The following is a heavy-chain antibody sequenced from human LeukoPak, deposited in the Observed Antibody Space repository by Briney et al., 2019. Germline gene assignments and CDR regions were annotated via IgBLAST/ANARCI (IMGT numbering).Heavy chain of an antibody. D-gene: IGHD2-15*01. J-gene: IGHJ6*03. Sequence: GGSLRLSFAASGFTFSSYSMNWVRQAPGKGLEWVSSISSSSSYIYYADSVKGRFTISRDNAKNSLYLQMNSLRAEDTAVYYCARGSSGYCSGGICYSTYYYYYMDVWGKGTTVTVSS. CDR3: ARGSSGYCSGGICYSTYYYYYMDV. CDR1: GFTFSSYS. CDR2: ISSSSSYI. V-gene: IGHV3-21*01.